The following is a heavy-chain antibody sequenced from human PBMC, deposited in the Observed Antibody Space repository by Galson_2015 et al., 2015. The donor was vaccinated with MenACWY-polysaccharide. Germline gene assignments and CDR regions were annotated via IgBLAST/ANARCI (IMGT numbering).Heavy chain of an antibody. D-gene: IGHD6-13*01. V-gene: IGHV3-33*01. Sequence: SLRLSCAASGSRFSHSGMHWVRQAPGKGLEWVAVIQYDGSTIVYADSVKGRFTISRDNSKNTLFLEMNALGAEDTAVYYCAREGSRIVFLAFDTADEGTMVIVSS. J-gene: IGHJ3*02. CDR3: AREGSRIVFLAFDT. CDR2: IQYDGSTI. CDR1: GSRFSHSG.